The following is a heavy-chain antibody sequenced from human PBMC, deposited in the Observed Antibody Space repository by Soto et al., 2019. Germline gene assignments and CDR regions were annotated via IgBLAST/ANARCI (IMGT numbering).Heavy chain of an antibody. V-gene: IGHV3-30-3*01. D-gene: IGHD3-22*01. CDR3: ARGSDYESSGYYYFDY. CDR1: GFSFSNYA. CDR2: ISYDGFNK. J-gene: IGHJ4*02. Sequence: AGGSLRLSCVASGFSFSNYAMHWVRQAPGKGLEWVAVISYDGFNKNSADSVKGRFTVSRDNSKNTLYLQMNSLRAEDTAVYYCARGSDYESSGYYYFDYWGQGTLVTVSS.